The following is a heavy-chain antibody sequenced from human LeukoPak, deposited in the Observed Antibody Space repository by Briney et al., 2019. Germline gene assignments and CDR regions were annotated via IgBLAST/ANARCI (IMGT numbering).Heavy chain of an antibody. CDR1: GYTFTSYG. CDR3: AREAGDYYGSGYGMDV. CDR2: ISAYNGNT. Sequence: ASVKVSCKASGYTFTSYGISWVRQAPGQGLEWMGWISAYNGNTNYAQKFQGRVTMTRNTSISTAYMELSSLRSEDTAVYYCAREAGDYYGSGYGMDVWGQGTTVTVSS. J-gene: IGHJ6*02. V-gene: IGHV1-18*01. D-gene: IGHD3-10*01.